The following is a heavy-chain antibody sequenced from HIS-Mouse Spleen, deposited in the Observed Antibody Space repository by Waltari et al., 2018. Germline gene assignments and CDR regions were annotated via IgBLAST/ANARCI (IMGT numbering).Heavy chain of an antibody. V-gene: IGHV1-69*04. J-gene: IGHJ4*02. CDR3: AREILGPELVVPVEMATYFDY. CDR1: GGPFSSYA. D-gene: IGHD5-12*01. CDR2: IIPILGIA. Sequence: QVQLVQAGAEVKKPGSSVKVSCKASGGPFSSYAISWVRQPPGHGLEWMGRIIPILGIANYAQKFQGRVTITADKSTSTAYMELSSLRSEDTAVYYCAREILGPELVVPVEMATYFDYWGQGTLVTVSS.